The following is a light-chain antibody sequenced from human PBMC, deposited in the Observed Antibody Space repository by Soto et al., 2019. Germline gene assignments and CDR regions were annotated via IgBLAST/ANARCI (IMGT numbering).Light chain of an antibody. V-gene: IGKV1-5*03. Sequence: EIKMTQSPSPLSAKIGDRGTITCRASQSISSWLAWYKQKPGKAPKLLSYKASTLKSGVPSRFRGSGSGTEFTLTISSLKPDDFETYYCQHYNSYSEAFGQGTNVDIK. J-gene: IGKJ1*01. CDR1: QSISSW. CDR3: QHYNSYSEA. CDR2: KAS.